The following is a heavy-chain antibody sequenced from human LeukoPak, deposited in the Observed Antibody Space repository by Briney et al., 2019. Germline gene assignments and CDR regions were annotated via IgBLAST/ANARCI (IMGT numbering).Heavy chain of an antibody. CDR2: IGTAGDT. D-gene: IGHD1-14*01. CDR1: GFTFDDYA. Sequence: PGGSLRLSCVASGFTFDDYAMHWVRQATGKGLEWVSAIGTAGDTYYPGSVKGRFTISRENAKNSLYLQMNSLRAGDTAVYYCARGHSVSEFDYWGQGTLVTVSS. CDR3: ARGHSVSEFDY. V-gene: IGHV3-13*04. J-gene: IGHJ4*02.